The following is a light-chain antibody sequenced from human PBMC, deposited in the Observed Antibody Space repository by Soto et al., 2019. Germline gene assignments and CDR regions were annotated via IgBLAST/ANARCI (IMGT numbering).Light chain of an antibody. CDR2: WAS. V-gene: IGKV4-1*01. Sequence: DIVMTQSPDSLSVSLGERATINCKSSQSVLYSSNNKNCLAWYQQKPGQSPKLLIYWASTRESGVPDRFSGSGSGTDFTLTISSLQAEDVAVYYCQQCYTTPSFGPGTKVDI. J-gene: IGKJ3*01. CDR1: QSVLYSSNNKNC. CDR3: QQCYTTPS.